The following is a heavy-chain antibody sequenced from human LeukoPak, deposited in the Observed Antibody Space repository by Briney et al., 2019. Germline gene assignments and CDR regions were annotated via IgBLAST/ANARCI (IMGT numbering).Heavy chain of an antibody. Sequence: GGSLRLSCAASGFTFSGHWMSWVRQAPGKGLEWVANINQGGSDKYYVDSLKGRFTISRDNANNLLYLQMNSLRGEDTAVYYCTRDRSRAEDDWGQGTLVTVSS. CDR1: GFTFSGHW. V-gene: IGHV3-7*01. D-gene: IGHD1-14*01. J-gene: IGHJ4*02. CDR3: TRDRSRAEDD. CDR2: INQGGSDK.